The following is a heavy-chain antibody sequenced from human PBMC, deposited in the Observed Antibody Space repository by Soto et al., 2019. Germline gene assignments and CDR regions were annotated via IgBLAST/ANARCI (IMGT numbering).Heavy chain of an antibody. V-gene: IGHV3-23*01. Sequence: PGGSLRLSCLASGFTFSDYAMTWVRHVPGRGLEWVSSLNGAGGSTYYADSVRGRFTISRDNSQNTLFLQMNRLTVDDTAIYYCAAPRDEYGSGISWFTYGLDVWGQVTTVTVCS. CDR2: LNGAGGST. CDR1: GFTFSDYA. D-gene: IGHD3-10*01. CDR3: AAPRDEYGSGISWFTYGLDV. J-gene: IGHJ6*02.